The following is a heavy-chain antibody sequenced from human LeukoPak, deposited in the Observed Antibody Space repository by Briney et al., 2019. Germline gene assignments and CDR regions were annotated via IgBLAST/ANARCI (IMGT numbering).Heavy chain of an antibody. CDR1: GYRFTNTW. D-gene: IGHD3-22*01. CDR2: IFPADSDT. CDR3: ARVGYSSYGMDV. J-gene: IGHJ6*03. Sequence: GESLKISCKGSGYRFTNTWIAWVRQMPGKGLEWMGSIFPADSDTRNSPSFRGQVTISADKSTSTAYLQWSSLKASDTAIYYCARVGYSSYGMDVWGKGTTVTVSS. V-gene: IGHV5-51*01.